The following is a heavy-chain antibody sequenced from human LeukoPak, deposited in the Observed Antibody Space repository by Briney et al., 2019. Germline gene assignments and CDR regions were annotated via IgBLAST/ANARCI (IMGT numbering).Heavy chain of an antibody. V-gene: IGHV6-1*01. CDR2: TYYRSKWYN. Sequence: SQTLSLTCAISGDSVSSNSAAWNWIRQSPSRGLEWLGRTYYRSKWYNDYAVSVKSRITINPDTSKNQFSLQLSSVTAADTAVYYCARAILNNWNDAPDAFDIWGQGTMVTVSS. CDR3: ARAILNNWNDAPDAFDI. J-gene: IGHJ3*02. D-gene: IGHD1-20*01. CDR1: GDSVSSNSAA.